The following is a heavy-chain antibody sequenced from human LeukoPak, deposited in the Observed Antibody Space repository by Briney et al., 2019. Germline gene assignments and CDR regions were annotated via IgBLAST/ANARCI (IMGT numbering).Heavy chain of an antibody. CDR2: I. V-gene: IGHV3-21*01. D-gene: IGHD1-26*01. CDR1: GFTFSSYN. CDR3: ARDPYSGSYGNYYYYFMDV. J-gene: IGHJ6*03. Sequence: PGGSLRLSCAASGFTFSSYNMNWVRQAPGKGLEWVSSIYYADSVKGRFTISRDNAKNSLYLQMNSLRAEDTAVYYCARDPYSGSYGNYYYYFMDVWGKGTTVTISS.